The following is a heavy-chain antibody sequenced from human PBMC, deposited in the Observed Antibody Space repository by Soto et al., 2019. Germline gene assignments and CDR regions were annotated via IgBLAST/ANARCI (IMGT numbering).Heavy chain of an antibody. J-gene: IGHJ6*02. CDR2: INHSGST. V-gene: IGHV4-34*01. D-gene: IGHD3-10*02. CDR1: GGSFSDYY. Sequence: WETLSLTCAVYGGSFSDYYWNWIRQAPGKGLEWVGEINHSGSTNYNPAPKSSVTISANTCNNQFSLNLSSMTPADTAVYYCARGRKRLGHYYGRVSPALYALDVWGQGTTVTVSS. CDR3: ARGRKRLGHYYGRVSPALYALDV.